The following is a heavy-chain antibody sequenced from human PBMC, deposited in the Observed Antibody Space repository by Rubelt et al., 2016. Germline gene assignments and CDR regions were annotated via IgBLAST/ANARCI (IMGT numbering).Heavy chain of an antibody. V-gene: IGHV4-39*01. D-gene: IGHD2-2*01. J-gene: IGHJ6*02. Sequence: QLQLQESGPGLVKPSETLSLTCTVSGGSMSSRSYYWGWIRQPPGKGLEWIGSIYHSGGTNYNPSPRGRVPLSVCPSTIQFSLKLSAVTAADTAVYYGARSSLRYQRNDYYGMDVWGQGTTVTVSS. CDR3: ARSSLRYQRNDYYGMDV. CDR1: GGSMSSRSYY. CDR2: IYHSGGT.